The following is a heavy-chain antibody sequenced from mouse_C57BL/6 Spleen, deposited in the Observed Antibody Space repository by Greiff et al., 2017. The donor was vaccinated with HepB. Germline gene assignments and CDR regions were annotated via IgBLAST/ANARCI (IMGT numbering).Heavy chain of an antibody. Sequence: QVQLKQPGAELVKPGASVKLSCKASGYTFTSYWMHWVKQRPGRGLEWIGRIDPNSGGTKYNEKFKSKATLTVDKPSSTAYMQLSSLTSEDSAVYYCARDSSGYVRAMDYWGQGTSVTVSS. CDR2: IDPNSGGT. CDR3: ARDSSGYVRAMDY. V-gene: IGHV1-72*01. D-gene: IGHD3-2*02. J-gene: IGHJ4*01. CDR1: GYTFTSYW.